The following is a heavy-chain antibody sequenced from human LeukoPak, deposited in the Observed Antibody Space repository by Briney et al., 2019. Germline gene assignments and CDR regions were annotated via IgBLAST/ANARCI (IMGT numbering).Heavy chain of an antibody. CDR3: ARQRGCSSTSCYRFDY. V-gene: IGHV1-2*06. CDR1: GYTFTGYY. J-gene: IGHJ4*02. D-gene: IGHD2-2*01. CDR2: INPNSGGT. Sequence: ASVKVSCKASGYTFTGYYMHWVRQAPGQGLEWMGRINPNSGGTNYAQKFQGRVTMTRDTSISTAYMELSRLRSDDTAVYYCARQRGCSSTSCYRFDYWGQGTLVTVSS.